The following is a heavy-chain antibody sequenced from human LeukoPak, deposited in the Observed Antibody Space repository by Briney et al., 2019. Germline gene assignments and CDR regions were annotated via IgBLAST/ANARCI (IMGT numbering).Heavy chain of an antibody. Sequence: SLRLSCAASGFTLDDYALHCVRQAPGKGLDWTSGISWNSGSIGYADSVTGRFTISRDNAKNSLYLQMNSLRAEDMGLYYCAKSRGGLVHLALDYWGQGTLVTVSS. J-gene: IGHJ4*02. CDR1: GFTLDDYA. D-gene: IGHD6-6*01. CDR2: ISWNSGSI. V-gene: IGHV3-9*03. CDR3: AKSRGGLVHLALDY.